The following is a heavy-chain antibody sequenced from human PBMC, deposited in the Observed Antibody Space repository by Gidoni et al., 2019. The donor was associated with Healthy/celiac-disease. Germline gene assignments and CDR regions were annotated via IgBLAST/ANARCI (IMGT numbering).Heavy chain of an antibody. Sequence: AASGFTFSSYSMNWVRQAPGKGLEWVSSISSSSSSIYYADSVKGRFTISRDNAKNSLYLQMNSLRAEDTAVYYCARDDRVLSYLYYYDSSGYATFDYWGQGTLVTVSS. CDR2: ISSSSSSI. D-gene: IGHD3-22*01. J-gene: IGHJ4*02. CDR3: ARDDRVLSYLYYYDSSGYATFDY. CDR1: GFTFSSYS. V-gene: IGHV3-21*01.